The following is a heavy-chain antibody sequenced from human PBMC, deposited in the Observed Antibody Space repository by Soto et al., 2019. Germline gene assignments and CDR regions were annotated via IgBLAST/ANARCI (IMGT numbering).Heavy chain of an antibody. CDR1: GYTFTSSA. V-gene: IGHV1-3*03. J-gene: IGHJ4*02. D-gene: IGHD2-15*01. CDR3: TRDRCSGGSCYIVDY. Sequence: ASVKVSCKASGYTFTSSAIHWVRQAPGQRLEWMGWINAGNGNTKYSQEFQGRVTIAKDTSANTAYMEVSSLRSEDMAVYYCTRDRCSGGSCYIVDYWGQGTLVTVSS. CDR2: INAGNGNT.